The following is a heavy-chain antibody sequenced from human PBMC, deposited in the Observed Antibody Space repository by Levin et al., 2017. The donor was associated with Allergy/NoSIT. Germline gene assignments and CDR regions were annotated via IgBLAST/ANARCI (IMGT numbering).Heavy chain of an antibody. V-gene: IGHV4-31*03. D-gene: IGHD3-10*01. Sequence: SETLSLTCTVSGDSITRGDNYWSWIRQYPGKGLEWIGFISYSGHAHYNPSLKSRLSMSLDTSKNQFSLMLTSVTVAVTAVYYCARDGRAWVGVCYGMEDWGQGTTVIVSS. CDR2: ISYSGHA. CDR3: ARDGRAWVGVCYGMED. J-gene: IGHJ6*02. CDR1: GDSITRGDNY.